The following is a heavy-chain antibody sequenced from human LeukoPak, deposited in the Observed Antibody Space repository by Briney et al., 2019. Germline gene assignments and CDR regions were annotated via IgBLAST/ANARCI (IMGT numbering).Heavy chain of an antibody. Sequence: GRSLRLSCAASGFTFSSYGMHWVRQAPGKGLEWLSYINTSGRTKHYADSVKGRFTISRDNAKNSLYLQMNSLRAEDTAVYFCARDWGWLPDYWGQGTLVTVSS. CDR1: GFTFSSYG. CDR3: ARDWGWLPDY. CDR2: INTSGRTK. J-gene: IGHJ4*02. D-gene: IGHD5-24*01. V-gene: IGHV3-48*04.